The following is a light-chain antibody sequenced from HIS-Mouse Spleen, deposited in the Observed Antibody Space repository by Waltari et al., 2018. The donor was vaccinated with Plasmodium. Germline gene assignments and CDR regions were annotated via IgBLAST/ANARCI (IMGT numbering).Light chain of an antibody. Sequence: SYELTQPPSVSVSPGQTASIPCPGDKLWDKYACWYQQKPGQSPVLGIYQDSKRPSGIPERFSGSNSGNTATLTISGTQAMDEADYYCQAWDSSTAVFGGGTKLTVL. J-gene: IGLJ3*02. CDR1: KLWDKY. CDR3: QAWDSSTAV. CDR2: QDS. V-gene: IGLV3-1*01.